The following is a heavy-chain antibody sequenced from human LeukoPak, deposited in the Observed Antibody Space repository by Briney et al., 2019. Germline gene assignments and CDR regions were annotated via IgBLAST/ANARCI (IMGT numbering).Heavy chain of an antibody. J-gene: IGHJ4*02. V-gene: IGHV3-23*01. D-gene: IGHD6-19*01. CDR2: ISGSGGST. CDR3: AKDKGDSSGWLNFDY. CDR1: GFTFSSYA. Sequence: RGSLRLSCAASGFTFSSYAMSWVRQAPGKGLEWVSAISGSGGSTYYADSVKGRFTISRDNSKNTLYLQMNSLRAEDTAVYYCAKDKGDSSGWLNFDYWGQGTLAAVSS.